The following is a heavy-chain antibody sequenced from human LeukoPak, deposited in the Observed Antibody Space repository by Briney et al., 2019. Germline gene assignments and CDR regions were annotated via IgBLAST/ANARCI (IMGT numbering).Heavy chain of an antibody. Sequence: PSETLSLTCTVSGYSISSGYYWGWIRQPPGKGLEWIGSIYHSGSTYYNPSLKSRVTISVDTSKNQFSLKLSSVTAADTAVYYCARSQATTLINKYFDLWGRGTLDTVSS. V-gene: IGHV4-38-2*02. CDR1: GYSISSGYY. CDR3: ARSQATTLINKYFDL. D-gene: IGHD5-12*01. J-gene: IGHJ2*01. CDR2: IYHSGST.